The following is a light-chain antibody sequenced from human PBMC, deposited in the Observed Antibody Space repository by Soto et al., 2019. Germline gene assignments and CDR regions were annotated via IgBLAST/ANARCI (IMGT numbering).Light chain of an antibody. CDR1: TGAVTSGHW. Sequence: QAVVTQELSLTVSPGGTVTLTWDSSTGAVTSGHWPYWFQQKPGQAPRTLIYDTSKKHSWTPARFSGSLLGGKAALTLSGAQPEDEADYYCLLSYSGARPVVFGGGTQLTVL. V-gene: IGLV7-46*01. J-gene: IGLJ2*01. CDR3: LLSYSGARPVV. CDR2: DTS.